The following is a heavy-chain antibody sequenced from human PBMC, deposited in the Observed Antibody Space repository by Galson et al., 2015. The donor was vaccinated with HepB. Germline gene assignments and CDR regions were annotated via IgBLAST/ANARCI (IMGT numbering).Heavy chain of an antibody. V-gene: IGHV3-23*01. D-gene: IGHD1-26*01. CDR3: ARRGIETRGFDS. CDR1: GFTFSSYA. J-gene: IGHJ4*02. Sequence: SLRLSGAASGFTFSSYAMNWVRQAPGKGLEWVSGFGTTGDGPYYIDSVRGRFSTSRDNSENTLYLQMSSLRVEDTAVYFCARRGIETRGFDSWGQGTLVTVSS. CDR2: FGTTGDGP.